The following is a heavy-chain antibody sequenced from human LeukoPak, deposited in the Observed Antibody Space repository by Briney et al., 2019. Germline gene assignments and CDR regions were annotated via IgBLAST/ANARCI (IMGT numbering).Heavy chain of an antibody. D-gene: IGHD1-14*01. CDR3: ARHEPVITLSSYYYGMDV. CDR1: GFTFSTYS. CDR2: TSTSSTYI. Sequence: PGGSLRLSCAASGFTFSTYSMNWVRQAPGKGLEWVSSTSTSSTYIYYADSVKGRFTISRDNAKNSLYLQMNSLRAEDTAVYYCARHEPVITLSSYYYGMDVWGPGTTVTVSS. J-gene: IGHJ6*02. V-gene: IGHV3-21*01.